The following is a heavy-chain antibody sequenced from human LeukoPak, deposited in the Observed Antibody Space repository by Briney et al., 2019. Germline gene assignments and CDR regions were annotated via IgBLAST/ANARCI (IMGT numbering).Heavy chain of an antibody. Sequence: SGGSLRLSCAASGFTFSSYWMSWVRQAPGKGLEWVANIKQDGSEKYYVDSVKGRFTISRDNSKNTLYLQMSNLRAEDTAVYYCASGIRAFDYWGQGALVTVS. D-gene: IGHD1-26*01. CDR2: IKQDGSEK. J-gene: IGHJ4*02. V-gene: IGHV3-7*01. CDR1: GFTFSSYW. CDR3: ASGIRAFDY.